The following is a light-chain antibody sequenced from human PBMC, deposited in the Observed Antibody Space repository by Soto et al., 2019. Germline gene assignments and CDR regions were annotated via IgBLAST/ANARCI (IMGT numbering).Light chain of an antibody. CDR2: DAS. J-gene: IGKJ2*01. CDR3: QQYDNLPYT. Sequence: DIQMTQSPSSLSASVGDRVTITCQASQDIRKYLNWYQQKPGKAPKLLIYDASNLETGVPSRFSGSGSGTDFTFTISSLQAEDIATYYCQQYDNLPYTFGQGTKLEIK. CDR1: QDIRKY. V-gene: IGKV1-33*01.